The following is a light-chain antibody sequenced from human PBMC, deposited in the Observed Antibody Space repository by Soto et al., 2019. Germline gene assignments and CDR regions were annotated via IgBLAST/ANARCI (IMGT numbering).Light chain of an antibody. Sequence: AIRMTQSPSSVSASTGDRVTITCRASQGISSYLAWYQQKPGKAPKLLISAASTLQSGVPSRCSGSGSGTDFTLTIICLQSEDFATYYCQQYYSYPRTFAGGNKVEIK. CDR1: QGISSY. V-gene: IGKV1-8*01. CDR2: AAS. J-gene: IGKJ4*01. CDR3: QQYYSYPRT.